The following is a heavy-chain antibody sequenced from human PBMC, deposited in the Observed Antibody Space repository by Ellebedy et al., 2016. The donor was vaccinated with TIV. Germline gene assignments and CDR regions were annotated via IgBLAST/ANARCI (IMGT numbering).Heavy chain of an antibody. V-gene: IGHV1-3*01. CDR1: GYTFTTYA. CDR2: INAGNGNT. CDR3: VIEMRDGGDD. Sequence: AASVKVSCKASGYTFTTYAMHWVRQAPGQRLEWMGWINAGNGNTKYSQKFQGRVTMTEDTSTDTAYMELSSLRSDDTAVYYCVIEMRDGGDDWGQGTLVTVSS. D-gene: IGHD3-10*01. J-gene: IGHJ4*02.